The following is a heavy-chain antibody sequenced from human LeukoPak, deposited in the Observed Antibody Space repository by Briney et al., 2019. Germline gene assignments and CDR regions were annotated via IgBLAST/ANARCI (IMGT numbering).Heavy chain of an antibody. V-gene: IGHV3-23*01. J-gene: IGHJ5*02. CDR1: GFTFNNYA. D-gene: IGHD2-15*01. Sequence: PGGSLRLSCAASGFTFNNYAMSWVRQAPGKGLEWVSAISGSGGSTYYADSVKGRFTISRDNSKNTLYLQMNSLRAEDTAVYYCARDRCGSCTNWFDPWGQGTLVTVSS. CDR3: ARDRCGSCTNWFDP. CDR2: ISGSGGST.